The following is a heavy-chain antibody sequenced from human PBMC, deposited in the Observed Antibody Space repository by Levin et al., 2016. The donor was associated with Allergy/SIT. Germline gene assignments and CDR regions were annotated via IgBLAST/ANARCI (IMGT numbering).Heavy chain of an antibody. D-gene: IGHD4-11*01. CDR3: ARAGDYSYNPSRSSFDY. J-gene: IGHJ4*02. CDR2: IDSSSYI. Sequence: VRQAPGKGLEWVSSIDSSSYIYYADSVKGRFTISRDNAKNTLFLQMNSLRAEDTAVYYCARAGDYSYNPSRSSFDYWGQGTLVTVSS. V-gene: IGHV3-21*06.